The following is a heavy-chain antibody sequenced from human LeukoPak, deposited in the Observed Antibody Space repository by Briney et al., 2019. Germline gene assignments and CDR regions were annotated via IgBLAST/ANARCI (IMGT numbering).Heavy chain of an antibody. CDR3: ARHKYSSGWPPEGAFDI. D-gene: IGHD6-19*01. V-gene: IGHV4-39*01. CDR2: IYYSGST. Sequence: WVRQAPGKGLEWIGSIYYSGSTYYNPSLKSRVTISVDTSKNQFSLKLSSVTAADTAVYYCARHKYSSGWPPEGAFDIWGQGTMVTVSS. J-gene: IGHJ3*02.